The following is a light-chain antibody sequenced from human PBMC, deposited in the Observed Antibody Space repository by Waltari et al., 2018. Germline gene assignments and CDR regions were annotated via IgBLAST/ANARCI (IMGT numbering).Light chain of an antibody. CDR3: QQYSSFST. CDR1: QSVGTW. Sequence: DIQMTQSPSTLSASVGDRVPISCRASQSVGTWLAWYQQKPGKAPKLLIYMASSLESGVASRFSGSGSGTEFTLTISSLQPDDFATDTCQQYSSFSTFCEGTKVDI. V-gene: IGKV1-5*03. J-gene: IGKJ2*01. CDR2: MAS.